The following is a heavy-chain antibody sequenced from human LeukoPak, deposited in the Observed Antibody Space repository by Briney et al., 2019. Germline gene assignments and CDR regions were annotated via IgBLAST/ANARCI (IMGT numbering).Heavy chain of an antibody. CDR2: IYPSDSDT. D-gene: IGHD3-16*01. V-gene: IGHV5-51*01. Sequence: GESLKISCKGSGYSFTNYWIAWVRQMPGKGLEWMGIIYPSDSDTRYSPSFQGQVTISADKSISTAFLQWSSLKASDTAMYFCTRLRFSQIQNWFDPWGQGTLVTVSS. CDR1: GYSFTNYW. CDR3: TRLRFSQIQNWFDP. J-gene: IGHJ5*02.